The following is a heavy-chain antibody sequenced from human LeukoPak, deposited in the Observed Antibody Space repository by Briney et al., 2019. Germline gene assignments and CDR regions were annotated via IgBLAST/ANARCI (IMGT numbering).Heavy chain of an antibody. V-gene: IGHV4-59*08. CDR2: IYYSGST. J-gene: IGHJ5*02. CDR1: GGSISSYY. D-gene: IGHD2-21*01. Sequence: SETLSLTCTVSGGSISSYYWSWIRQPPGKGLEWIGYIYYSGSTNYNPSLKSRVTISVDTSKNRFSLKLSSVTAADTAVYYCARHEHRGALFDPWGQGTLVTVSS. CDR3: ARHEHRGALFDP.